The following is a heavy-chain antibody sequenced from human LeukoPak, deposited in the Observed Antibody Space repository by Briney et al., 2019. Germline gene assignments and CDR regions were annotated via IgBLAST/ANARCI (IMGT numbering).Heavy chain of an antibody. V-gene: IGHV1-69*01. CDR2: IIPIFGTA. CDR3: ASAGARYCSSTSCYRYYYYYMDV. J-gene: IGHJ6*03. CDR1: GGTFSSYT. Sequence: SVKVSCKASGGTFSSYTISWVRQAPGQGLEWMGGIIPIFGTANYAQKFQGRVTITADESTSTAYMELSSLRSEDTAVYYCASAGARYCSSTSCYRYYYYYMDVWGKGTTVTVSS. D-gene: IGHD2-2*01.